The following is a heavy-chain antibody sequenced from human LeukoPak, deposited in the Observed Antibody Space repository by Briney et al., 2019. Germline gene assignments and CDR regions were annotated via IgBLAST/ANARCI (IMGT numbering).Heavy chain of an antibody. CDR2: IIPIFCKA. CDR3: ARETGYCSSTSCYLYYYGMDV. CDR1: GATFSSYA. D-gene: IGHD2-2*01. V-gene: IGHV1-69*06. Sequence: SVKVSCKASGATFSSYAISWLRQAPGQGLEWMGGIIPIFCKANCAQKFQGRVTITADKSTSTAYMELSSLRTEDTAVYYCARETGYCSSTSCYLYYYGMDVWGKGTTVTVSS. J-gene: IGHJ6*04.